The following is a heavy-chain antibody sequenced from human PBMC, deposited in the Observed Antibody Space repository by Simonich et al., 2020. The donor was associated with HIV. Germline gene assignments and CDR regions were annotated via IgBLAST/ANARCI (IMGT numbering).Heavy chain of an antibody. V-gene: IGHV4-38-2*01. CDR3: AGTGPLLDF. Sequence: QLQLQESGPGLVKPSETLSLTCAVSGYSISSGYYWGWLRQPPGKGLEWIGNIYHSGSTYYNPSLKSRVTMSVDTSKNQFALKLSSVTAADTAVYYCAGTGPLLDFWGQGTLVTVSS. D-gene: IGHD7-27*01. CDR2: IYHSGST. J-gene: IGHJ4*02. CDR1: GYSISSGYY.